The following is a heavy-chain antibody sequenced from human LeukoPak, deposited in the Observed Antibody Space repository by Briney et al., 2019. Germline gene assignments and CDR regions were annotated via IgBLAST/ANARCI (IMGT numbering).Heavy chain of an antibody. J-gene: IGHJ6*02. CDR2: INHSGST. CDR3: ARNPFYYYYYGMDV. V-gene: IGHV4-34*01. CDR1: GVSFSGYY. Sequence: PSETLSLTCAVYGVSFSGYYWSWIRQPPGKGLEWIGEINHSGSTNYNPSLKSRVTISVDTSKNQFSLKLSSVTAADTAVYYCARNPFYYYYYGMDVWGQGTTATVSS.